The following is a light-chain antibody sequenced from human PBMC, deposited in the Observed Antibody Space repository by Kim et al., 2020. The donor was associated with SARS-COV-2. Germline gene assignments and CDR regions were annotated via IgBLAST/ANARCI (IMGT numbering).Light chain of an antibody. CDR2: TNN. Sequence: QSVVTRPPSASGTPGQRVTISCSGSSSNIGRNYVMWYQQLPGTAPKLLIFTNNQRPSGVPDRFSGSKSGTSASLAISGLRSEDEADYYCATWDDSLSGRVFGGGTQLTVL. CDR3: ATWDDSLSGRV. J-gene: IGLJ2*01. V-gene: IGLV1-47*02. CDR1: SSNIGRNY.